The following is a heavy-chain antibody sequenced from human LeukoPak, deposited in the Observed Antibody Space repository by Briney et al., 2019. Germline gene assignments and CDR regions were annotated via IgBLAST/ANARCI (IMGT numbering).Heavy chain of an antibody. CDR3: ARSRNSGTYTDY. Sequence: QPGGSLRLSCAASGFTFSNYLIHWVRQAPGKGLVWVSRMNSDGSITNFADSVMGRFTISRENAKNTLYLQMNSLRAEDTAVYYCARSRNSGTYTDYWGQGTLVTVSS. CDR2: MNSDGSIT. V-gene: IGHV3-74*01. J-gene: IGHJ4*02. CDR1: GFTFSNYL. D-gene: IGHD1-26*01.